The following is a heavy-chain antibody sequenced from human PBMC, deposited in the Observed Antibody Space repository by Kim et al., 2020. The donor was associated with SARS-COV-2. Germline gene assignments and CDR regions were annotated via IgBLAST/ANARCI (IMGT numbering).Heavy chain of an antibody. CDR2: ISASGSRS. V-gene: IGHV3-23*01. CDR1: RFTFNLYA. D-gene: IGHD5-18*01. J-gene: IGHJ4*02. CDR3: ARDLGSDGYNVGDY. Sequence: GGSLRLSCAASRFTFNLYAMSWVRQIPGKGLEWVSTISASGSRSHYADSVKGRFTVARDNSKNLLYLQMDDLRVEDTATYFCARDLGSDGYNVGDYWGQGTLVIVSS.